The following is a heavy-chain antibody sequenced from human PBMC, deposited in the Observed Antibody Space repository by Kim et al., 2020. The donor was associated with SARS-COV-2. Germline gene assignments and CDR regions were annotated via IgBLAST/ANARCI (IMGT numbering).Heavy chain of an antibody. Sequence: SETLSLTCTVSGGSISSSSYYWGWIRQPPGKGLEWIGSIYYSGSTYYNPSLKSRVTISVDTSKNQFSLKLSSVTAADTAVYYCERSSSWLYNWFDPWGQGTLVTVSS. CDR1: GGSISSSSYY. D-gene: IGHD6-13*01. CDR2: IYYSGST. CDR3: ERSSSWLYNWFDP. V-gene: IGHV4-39*01. J-gene: IGHJ5*02.